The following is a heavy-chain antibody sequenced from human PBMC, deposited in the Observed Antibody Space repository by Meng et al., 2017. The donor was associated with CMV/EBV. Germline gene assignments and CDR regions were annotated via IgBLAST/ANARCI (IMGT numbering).Heavy chain of an antibody. D-gene: IGHD2-15*01. V-gene: IGHV3-23*01. CDR1: GFTFSTYA. J-gene: IGHJ4*02. Sequence: GESLKISCAASGFTFSTYAVSWVRQAPGKGLEWVSSISGGGGSTYYADSVKGRFTISRDNSKNTLYLQMNSLRAEDTAVYYCAKRWNYLDYWGQGKMVTVSS. CDR2: ISGGGGST. CDR3: AKRWNYLDY.